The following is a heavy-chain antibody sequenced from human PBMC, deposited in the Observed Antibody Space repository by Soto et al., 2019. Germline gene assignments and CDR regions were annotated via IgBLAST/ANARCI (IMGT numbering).Heavy chain of an antibody. Sequence: SETLSLTCTVSGGSISSYYWSWIRQPPGKGLEWIGYIYYSGSTNYNPSLKGRVTISVDTSKNQFSLKLSSVTAADTAVYYCARGGNGGYYYYGMDVWGQGTTVTVSS. CDR3: ARGGNGGYYYYGMDV. J-gene: IGHJ6*02. CDR2: IYYSGST. V-gene: IGHV4-59*01. CDR1: GGSISSYY. D-gene: IGHD1-1*01.